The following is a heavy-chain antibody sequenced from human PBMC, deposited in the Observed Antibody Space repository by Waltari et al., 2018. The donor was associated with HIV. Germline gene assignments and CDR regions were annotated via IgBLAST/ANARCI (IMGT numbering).Heavy chain of an antibody. V-gene: IGHV3-23*01. CDR3: AKLGRHNWNDEE. CDR1: GFSFSSYA. CDR2: ISDNGVNK. Sequence: EVQLLESGGDLVQPGGSLRLSCAASGFSFSSYAMSWVRQAPGKGLEGVSAISDNGVNKYYADSVAGRFIITRDNSKNTLYVQLNTLRADDTAMYYCAKLGRHNWNDEEWGRGTLVTVSS. D-gene: IGHD1-1*01. J-gene: IGHJ4*02.